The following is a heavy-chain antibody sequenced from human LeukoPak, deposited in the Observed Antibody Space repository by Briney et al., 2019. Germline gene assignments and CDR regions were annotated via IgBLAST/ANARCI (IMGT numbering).Heavy chain of an antibody. CDR2: ISSSGSTT. D-gene: IGHD6-19*01. CDR3: ARERGSGWYYFDY. Sequence: PGGSLRLSCAASGFTFSSYEMNWVRQAPGKGLEWVSYISSSGSTTYYADSVKGRFTISRDNAKNSLYLQMNSLRAEDTAVYYCARERGSGWYYFDYWGQGTLVTVSS. V-gene: IGHV3-48*03. CDR1: GFTFSSYE. J-gene: IGHJ4*02.